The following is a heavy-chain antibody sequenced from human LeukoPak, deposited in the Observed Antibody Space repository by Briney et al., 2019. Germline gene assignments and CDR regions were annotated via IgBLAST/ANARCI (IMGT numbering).Heavy chain of an antibody. V-gene: IGHV3-30-3*01. D-gene: IGHD6-13*01. CDR1: GFTFSSYA. J-gene: IGHJ4*02. Sequence: PGRSLRLSCAASGFTFSSYAMHWVRQAPGKGLEWVAVISYDGSNKYYADSVKGRFTISRDNSKNTLYLQMNSLRAEDTAVYYCARGKLRYSSSWYSPFDYWGQGTLVTVSS. CDR2: ISYDGSNK. CDR3: ARGKLRYSSSWYSPFDY.